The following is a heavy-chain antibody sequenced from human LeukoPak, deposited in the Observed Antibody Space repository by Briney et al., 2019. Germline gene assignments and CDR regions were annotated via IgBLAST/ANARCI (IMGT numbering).Heavy chain of an antibody. D-gene: IGHD3-16*01. J-gene: IGHJ5*02. CDR3: ARGSPLGQNWFDP. CDR2: IYHSGST. Sequence: PSETLSLTCAVSGGSISSSNWWSWVRQPPGKGLEWIGEIYHSGSTNYNPSLKSRVTISVDTSKNQFSLKLSSVTAADTAVYYCARGSPLGQNWFDPWGQGTLVTVSS. CDR1: GGSISSSNW. V-gene: IGHV4-4*02.